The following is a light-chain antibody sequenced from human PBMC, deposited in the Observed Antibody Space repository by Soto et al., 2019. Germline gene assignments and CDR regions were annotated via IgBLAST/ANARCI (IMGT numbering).Light chain of an antibody. CDR1: QSFSSN. CDR3: QQYNNLIT. CDR2: GAS. Sequence: EIVMTQSPATLSVSPGERATLSCRASQSFSSNLAWYQQKPGQAPRLLIYGASTRATGIPARFSGSGSGTEFTLTISSLQSEDFAVYYCQQYNNLITFGQGTRLEIK. J-gene: IGKJ5*01. V-gene: IGKV3-15*01.